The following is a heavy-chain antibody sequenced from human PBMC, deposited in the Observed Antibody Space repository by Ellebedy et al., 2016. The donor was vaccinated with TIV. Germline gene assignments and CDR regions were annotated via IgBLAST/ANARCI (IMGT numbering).Heavy chain of an antibody. J-gene: IGHJ6*02. V-gene: IGHV3-23*01. D-gene: IGHD3-10*01. CDR2: ISGSGGST. Sequence: GGSLRLSCAVSGFTFNNAWMSWVRQAPGKGLEWVSAISGSGGSTYYADSVKGRFTISRDNSKNTLYLQMNSLRAEDTAVYYCARDQRGLLFLRNYYYYGMDVWGQGTTVTVSS. CDR1: GFTFNNAW. CDR3: ARDQRGLLFLRNYYYYGMDV.